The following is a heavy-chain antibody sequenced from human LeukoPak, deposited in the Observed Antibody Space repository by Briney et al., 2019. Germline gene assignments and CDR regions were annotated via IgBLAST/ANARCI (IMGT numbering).Heavy chain of an antibody. CDR3: ARLITGTTLLGYYYGMDV. Sequence: GESLKISCKGSGYSFTSYWIGWVRQMPGKGQEWMGIIYPGDSDTRYSPSFQGQVTISADKSISTAYLQWSSLKASDTAMYYCARLITGTTLLGYYYGMDVWGQGTTVTVSS. J-gene: IGHJ6*02. CDR1: GYSFTSYW. V-gene: IGHV5-51*01. CDR2: IYPGDSDT. D-gene: IGHD1-20*01.